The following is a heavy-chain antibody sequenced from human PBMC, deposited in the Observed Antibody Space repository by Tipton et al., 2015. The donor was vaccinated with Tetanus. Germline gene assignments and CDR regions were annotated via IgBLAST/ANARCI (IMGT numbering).Heavy chain of an antibody. CDR2: IYHTGGS. J-gene: IGHJ4*02. V-gene: IGHV4-30-2*01. CDR1: GGLITTGGYS. D-gene: IGHD4-11*01. CDR3: VRAPYSSPGKYYFDL. Sequence: TLSLTCTVSGGLITTGGYSWGWIRQLPGQGLEWLGYIYHTGGSYYNPSLKSRVTMSVDLSKNEFSLNLASVTAADTAVYYCVRAPYSSPGKYYFDLWGQGTLVTVSS.